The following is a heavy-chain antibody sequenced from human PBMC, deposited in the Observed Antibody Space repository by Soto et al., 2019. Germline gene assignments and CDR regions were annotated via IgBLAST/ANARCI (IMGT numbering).Heavy chain of an antibody. CDR2: IRGTT. CDR1: GFTFTSYS. D-gene: IGHD2-21*01. Sequence: HPGGSLRLSCAASGFTFTSYSMNWVRQAPGKGLEWVSYIRGTTHYADSVKGRFTIPRDNARSSLYLQMNSLRADDTAVYYCARDDSFAFDIWGQGTMVTVSS. CDR3: ARDDSFAFDI. V-gene: IGHV3-48*01. J-gene: IGHJ3*02.